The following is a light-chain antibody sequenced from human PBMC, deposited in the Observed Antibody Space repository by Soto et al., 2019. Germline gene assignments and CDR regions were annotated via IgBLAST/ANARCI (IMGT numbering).Light chain of an antibody. CDR2: GAS. CDR3: QQYNNWPLT. J-gene: IGKJ4*01. Sequence: EIVMTQSPATLSVSPGERATLSCRASQSFSTNLAWYQRKPGQAPRLLIYGASTRATGIPVRFSGGGSGTEFTLTISSLQSEDFAVYYCQQYNNWPLTFGGGTKVEIK. V-gene: IGKV3-15*01. CDR1: QSFSTN.